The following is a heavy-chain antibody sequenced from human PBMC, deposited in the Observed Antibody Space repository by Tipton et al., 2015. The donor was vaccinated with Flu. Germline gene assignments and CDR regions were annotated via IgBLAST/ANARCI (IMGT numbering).Heavy chain of an antibody. CDR2: INQDGSEK. V-gene: IGHV3-7*01. J-gene: IGHJ4*02. Sequence: QLVQSGGDLVQPGGSLRLSCAASGFTFSGHWMSWVRQAPGKGLEWVANINQDGSEKYYVDSVKGRFTISRDNAKNSLYLQMNSLRAEDTAVYYCARSVGGSDCHWGQGTLVTVSS. D-gene: IGHD2-21*01. CDR1: GFTFSGHW. CDR3: ARSVGGSDCH.